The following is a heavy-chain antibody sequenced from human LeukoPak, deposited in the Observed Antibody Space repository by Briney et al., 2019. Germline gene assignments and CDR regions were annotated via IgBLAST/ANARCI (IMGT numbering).Heavy chain of an antibody. J-gene: IGHJ4*02. CDR2: INSNGSWT. CDR1: SSYW. D-gene: IGHD3-22*01. Sequence: GGSLRLSCAASSSYWMHWVRQAPGKGLVWVSHINSNGSWTSYADSVKGRFTISKDNAKNTVYLQMNNLRAEDTAVYYCVSSYETYWGRGTLVTVSS. CDR3: VSSYETY. V-gene: IGHV3-74*01.